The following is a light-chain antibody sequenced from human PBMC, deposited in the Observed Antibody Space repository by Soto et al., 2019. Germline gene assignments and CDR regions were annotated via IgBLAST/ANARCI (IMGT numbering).Light chain of an antibody. CDR3: CSYAGSNNFYV. CDR1: SSDVGSYSL. CDR2: EVT. V-gene: IGLV2-23*02. J-gene: IGLJ1*01. Sequence: QSALTQPASVSGSPGQSITISCTGTSSDVGSYSLVSWYQQHPGKAPKLMIYEVTKRPSGVSNRFSGSKSGNTASLTISGLQADDEADYYCCSYAGSNNFYVFGTGTKLTVL.